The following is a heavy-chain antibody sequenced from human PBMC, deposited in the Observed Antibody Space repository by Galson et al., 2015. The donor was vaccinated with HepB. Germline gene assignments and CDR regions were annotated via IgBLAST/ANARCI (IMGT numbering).Heavy chain of an antibody. J-gene: IGHJ4*02. CDR1: GFPFSYYA. CDR3: AKVFPEKTDGWYRQALYYFDS. V-gene: IGHV3-23*01. Sequence: SLRLSCAASGFPFSYYAMSWVRQAPGKGLEWVSAITPSGDNTYSADSMKGRFTISRDNSPNTPFLQMNSLRADDTAIYFCAKVFPEKTDGWYRQALYYFDSWDQGTRVTVSS. D-gene: IGHD6-19*01. CDR2: ITPSGDNT.